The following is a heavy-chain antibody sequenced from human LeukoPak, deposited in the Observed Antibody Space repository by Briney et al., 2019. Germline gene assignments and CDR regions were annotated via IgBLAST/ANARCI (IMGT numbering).Heavy chain of an antibody. CDR1: GSNFTSYW. Sequence: GESLDISCKGSGSNFTSYWIGWVRQLPGKGLEWMGIIYNGDSDTRYSPSFQGQVTISADKSISTAYLQWSSLKASDTAMYYCASPQYCSGGSCYYAFDIWGQGTMVTVSS. V-gene: IGHV5-51*01. CDR3: ASPQYCSGGSCYYAFDI. D-gene: IGHD2-15*01. J-gene: IGHJ3*02. CDR2: IYNGDSDT.